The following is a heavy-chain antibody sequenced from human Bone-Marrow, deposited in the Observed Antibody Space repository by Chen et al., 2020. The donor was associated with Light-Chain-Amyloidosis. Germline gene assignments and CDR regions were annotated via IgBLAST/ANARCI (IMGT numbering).Heavy chain of an antibody. CDR1: GYTFPNYW. J-gene: IGHJ4*02. CDR2: IYPDDSDA. V-gene: IGHV5-51*01. CDR3: ARRRDGYNFDY. Sequence: EVQLEQSGPEVKKPGEPLKLSCKGSGYTFPNYWIGWVRQMPGKGLEWMGVIYPDDSDARYSPSFEGQVTISADKSITTAYLQWRSLKASDTAMYYCARRRDGYNFDYWGQGTLVTVSS. D-gene: IGHD5-12*01.